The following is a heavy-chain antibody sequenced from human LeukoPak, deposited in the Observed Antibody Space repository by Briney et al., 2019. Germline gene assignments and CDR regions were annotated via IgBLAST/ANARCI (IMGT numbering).Heavy chain of an antibody. CDR3: ARDIVSGSGSLDY. D-gene: IGHD3-10*01. Sequence: GGSLRLSCAASRFIFSNYWMQWVRHAPGKGVVWVSRVKSDGSNPSYADSVKGRFTISRDNAENMLYLQMNTLGAEDTAVYYCARDIVSGSGSLDYWGQGTLVTVSS. V-gene: IGHV3-74*01. CDR2: VKSDGSNP. CDR1: RFIFSNYW. J-gene: IGHJ4*02.